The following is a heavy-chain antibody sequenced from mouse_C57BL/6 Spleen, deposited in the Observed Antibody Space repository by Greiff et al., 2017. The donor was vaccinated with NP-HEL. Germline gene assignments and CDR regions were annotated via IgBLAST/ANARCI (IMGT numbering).Heavy chain of an antibody. V-gene: IGHV1-80*01. J-gene: IGHJ2*01. CDR2: IYPGDGDT. CDR3: ARRGGSSPLDY. CDR1: GYAFSSYW. Sequence: VKVVESGAELVKPGASVKISCKASGYAFSSYWMNWVKQRPGKGLEWIGQIYPGDGDTNYNGKFKGKATLTADKSSSTAYMQLSSLTSEDSAVYFCARRGGSSPLDYWGQGTTLTVSS. D-gene: IGHD1-1*01.